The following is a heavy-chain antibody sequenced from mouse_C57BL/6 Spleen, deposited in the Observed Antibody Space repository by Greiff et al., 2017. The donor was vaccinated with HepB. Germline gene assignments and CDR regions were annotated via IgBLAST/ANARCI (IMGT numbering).Heavy chain of an antibody. CDR1: GYTFTSYW. Sequence: QVQLQQPGAELVKPGASVKLSCKASGYTFTSYWMQWVKQRPGQGLEWIGEIDPSDSYTNYNQKFKGKATLTVDTSSSTAYMQLSSLTSEDSAVYYCARKHGSSFYWYFDVWGTGTTVTVSS. J-gene: IGHJ1*03. CDR2: IDPSDSYT. D-gene: IGHD1-1*01. V-gene: IGHV1-50*01. CDR3: ARKHGSSFYWYFDV.